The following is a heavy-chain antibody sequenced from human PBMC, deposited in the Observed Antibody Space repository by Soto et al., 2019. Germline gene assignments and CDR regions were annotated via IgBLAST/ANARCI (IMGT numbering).Heavy chain of an antibody. V-gene: IGHV1-69*06. CDR2: IIPIFGTT. CDR1: GGAFSSHV. D-gene: IGHD3-3*01. Sequence: QVQLVQSGAEMKKPGSSVKVSCQASGGAFSSHVISWVRQAPGQGLEWMGGIIPIFGTTNYAQKFQGRVTMTADTSTNTVYMELTTLRFDDTAVYYCARPRGEEWLLSNWFDAWGQGTLVPVSS. CDR3: ARPRGEEWLLSNWFDA. J-gene: IGHJ5*02.